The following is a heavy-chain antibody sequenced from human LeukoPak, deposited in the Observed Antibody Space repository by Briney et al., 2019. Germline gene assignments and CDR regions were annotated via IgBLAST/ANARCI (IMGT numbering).Heavy chain of an antibody. CDR3: VGGHDLEFEF. D-gene: IGHD4-23*01. V-gene: IGHV3-53*01. J-gene: IGHJ5*01. CDR2: IYAGGNT. Sequence: GGSLRLSCAASGFSVGTKYMTWVRQAPGKGLEWVSMIYAGGNTYYRDSVKGRFTISRDSSKNTVFLHMSGLRDDDTAVYYCVGGHDLEFEFWGQGTLVIVSS. CDR1: GFSVGTKY.